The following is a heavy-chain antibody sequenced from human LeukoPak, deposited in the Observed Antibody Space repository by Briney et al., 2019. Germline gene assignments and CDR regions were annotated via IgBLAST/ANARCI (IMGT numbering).Heavy chain of an antibody. CDR1: GFTFSSYS. D-gene: IGHD3-10*01. J-gene: IGHJ5*02. Sequence: KPGGSLRLSCAASGFTFSSYSMNWVRQAPGKGLEWVSSISSSSSYIYYADSVKGRFTISRDNAKNSLYLQMNSLRAGDTAVYYCARESAELWFGELLRSPWFDPWGQGTLVTVSS. V-gene: IGHV3-21*01. CDR3: ARESAELWFGELLRSPWFDP. CDR2: ISSSSSYI.